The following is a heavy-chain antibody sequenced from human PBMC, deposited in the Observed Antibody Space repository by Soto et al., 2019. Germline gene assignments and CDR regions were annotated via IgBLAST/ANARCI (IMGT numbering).Heavy chain of an antibody. J-gene: IGHJ4*02. CDR3: AREGDGGAKPGGVDY. CDR2: IIPILGIA. V-gene: IGHV1-69*08. Sequence: QVQLVQSGAEVKKPGSSVKVSCKASGGTFSSYTISWVRQPPGQGLEWMGRIIPILGIANYAQKVQGRVTITADKSTSTAYMELSSLRSEDTAVYYCAREGDGGAKPGGVDYWGQGTLVTVSS. CDR1: GGTFSSYT. D-gene: IGHD3-16*01.